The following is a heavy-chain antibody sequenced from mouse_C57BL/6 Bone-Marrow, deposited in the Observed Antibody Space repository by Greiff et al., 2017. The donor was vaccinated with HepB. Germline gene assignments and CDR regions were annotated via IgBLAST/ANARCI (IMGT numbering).Heavy chain of an antibody. CDR1: GYTFTSYG. V-gene: IGHV1-81*01. D-gene: IGHD2-14*01. CDR3: ARKYDGRLWFAY. CDR2: IYPRSGNT. Sequence: VQLVESGAELARPGASVKLSCKASGYTFTSYGISWVKQRTGQGLEWIGEIYPRSGNTYYNEKFKGKATLTVNKSSSTAYMALRSLTSEVSAVYYCARKYDGRLWFAYWGQGTLVTVSA. J-gene: IGHJ3*01.